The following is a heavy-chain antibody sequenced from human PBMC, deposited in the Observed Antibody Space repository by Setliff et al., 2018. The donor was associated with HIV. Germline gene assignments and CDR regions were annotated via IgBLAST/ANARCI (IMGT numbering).Heavy chain of an antibody. D-gene: IGHD1-26*01. V-gene: IGHV4-4*08. Sequence: SQSLSLTCSVSGISINGYYWSWIRQSPRTRLEWIGYVSSIGNTNYNPSLKSRVTISVDTSKNQFPLQLNSVTAADTAVYFCARTRAPYFFDFWGQGAQVTVSS. CDR2: VSSIGNT. CDR1: GISINGYY. J-gene: IGHJ4*02. CDR3: ARTRAPYFFDF.